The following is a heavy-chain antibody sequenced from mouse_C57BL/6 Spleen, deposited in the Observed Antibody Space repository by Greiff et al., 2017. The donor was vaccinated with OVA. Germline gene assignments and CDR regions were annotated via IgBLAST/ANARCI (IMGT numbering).Heavy chain of an antibody. Sequence: QVQLQQSGPELVKPGASVKLSCKASGYTFTSYDINWVKQRPGQGLEWIGWIYPRAGSTKYNEKFKGKATLTVDTSSSTAYMELHSLTSEDSAVYFCARWDDYDWFAYWGQGTLVTVSA. D-gene: IGHD2-4*01. CDR2: IYPRAGST. V-gene: IGHV1-85*01. CDR1: GYTFTSYD. CDR3: ARWDDYDWFAY. J-gene: IGHJ3*01.